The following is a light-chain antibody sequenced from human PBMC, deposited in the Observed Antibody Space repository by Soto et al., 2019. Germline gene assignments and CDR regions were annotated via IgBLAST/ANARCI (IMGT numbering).Light chain of an antibody. CDR1: SSNIGNNA. V-gene: IGLV1-36*01. CDR2: YDD. CDR3: AAWDDSLNGPV. J-gene: IGLJ2*01. Sequence: QSVLTQPPSVSEAPRQRVTTSCFGSSSNIGNNAVNWYQQLPGKAPKLLIYYDDLLPSGVSDRFSGSKSGTSASLAISGLQSEDEADYYCAAWDDSLNGPVFGGGTKLTVL.